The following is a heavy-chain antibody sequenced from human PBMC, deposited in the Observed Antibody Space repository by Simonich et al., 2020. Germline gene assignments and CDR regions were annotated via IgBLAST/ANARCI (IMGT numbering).Heavy chain of an antibody. CDR1: GYSISSGYY. CDR3: ARVGYSNYYYYGMDV. CDR2: IYHRGST. V-gene: IGHV4-38-2*01. J-gene: IGHJ6*02. D-gene: IGHD6-13*01. Sequence: QVQLQESGPGLVKPSETLSLTCAVSGYSISSGYYWGWIRQPPGKGLEWICRIYHRGSTDDNPTLKSRATIAVDTSKNQFSLKLSSVTAADTAVYYCARVGYSNYYYYGMDVWGQGTTVTVSS.